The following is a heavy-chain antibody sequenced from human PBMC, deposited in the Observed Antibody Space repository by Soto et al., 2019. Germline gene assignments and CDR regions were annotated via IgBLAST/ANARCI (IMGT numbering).Heavy chain of an antibody. Sequence: DVQLVESGGGLIQPGESLRLSCAAFGLTISGKKYWAGVRPPRGRGLGWVSALYDFIGSFYADSVTGRFTTSSDSSKTTVDLQMNALRHDDTAVYYCATWHEREHAFEVSGQVTTVTISS. CDR3: ATWHEREHAFEV. J-gene: IGHJ3*01. V-gene: IGHV3-53*01. D-gene: IGHD1-1*01. CDR2: LYDFIGS. CDR1: GLTISGKKY.